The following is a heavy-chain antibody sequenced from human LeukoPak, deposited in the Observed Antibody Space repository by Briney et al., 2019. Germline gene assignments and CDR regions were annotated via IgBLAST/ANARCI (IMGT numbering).Heavy chain of an antibody. V-gene: IGHV4-34*01. D-gene: IGHD5-18*01. J-gene: IGHJ6*03. CDR3: ARQCPGGYSYGYYYYYYYMDV. CDR2: INHSGST. CDR1: GGSFSGYY. Sequence: PSETLSLTCAVYGGSFSGYYWSWIRQPPGKGLEWIGEINHSGSTNYNPSLKSRVTISVDTSKNQFSLKLSSVTAADTAVYYCARQCPGGYSYGYYYYYYYMDVWGKGTTVTISS.